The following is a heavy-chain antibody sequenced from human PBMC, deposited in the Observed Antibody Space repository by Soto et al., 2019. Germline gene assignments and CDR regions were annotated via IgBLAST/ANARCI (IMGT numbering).Heavy chain of an antibody. CDR3: ARADITMTPFDP. CDR2: IIPIFGTA. D-gene: IGHD3-22*01. J-gene: IGHJ5*02. V-gene: IGHV1-69*13. Sequence: SVKVSCEASGGGFSSYAISWVRQAPGQGLEWMGGIIPIFGTANYAQKFQGRVTITADESTSTAYMELSSLRSEDTAVYYCARADITMTPFDPWGQGTLVTVSS. CDR1: GGGFSSYA.